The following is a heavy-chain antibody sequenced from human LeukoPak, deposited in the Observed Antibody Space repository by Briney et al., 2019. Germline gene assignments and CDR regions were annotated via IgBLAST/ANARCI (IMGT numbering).Heavy chain of an antibody. CDR3: ARGEFICTINTCYASALDS. Sequence: ASVRVFCKASGYTFTSYAISWVRQAPGQGLEGRGWIRAHNGDTNHAQQHQGKVTMTTDTSTRTAYMELRSLRSEDTAVYYCARGEFICTINTCYASALDSWGQGTLVTVSS. D-gene: IGHD2-2*01. V-gene: IGHV1-18*01. CDR2: IRAHNGDT. J-gene: IGHJ4*02. CDR1: GYTFTSYA.